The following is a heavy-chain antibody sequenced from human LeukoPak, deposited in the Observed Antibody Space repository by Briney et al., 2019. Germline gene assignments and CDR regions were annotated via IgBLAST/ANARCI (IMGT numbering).Heavy chain of an antibody. V-gene: IGHV1-8*01. J-gene: IGHJ6*02. CDR2: MNPNSGNT. Sequence: ASVKVSCKASGYTFTSYDINWVRQATGQGLEWMGWMNPNSGNTGYAQKFQGRVTMTRNTSISTAYMELSSLRSEDTAVYCCARGRGSKGFGQIYYYYGMDVWGQGTTVTVSS. D-gene: IGHD3-10*01. CDR3: ARGRGSKGFGQIYYYYGMDV. CDR1: GYTFTSYD.